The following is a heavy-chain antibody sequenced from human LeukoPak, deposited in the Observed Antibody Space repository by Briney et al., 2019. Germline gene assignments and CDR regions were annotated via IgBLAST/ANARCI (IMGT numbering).Heavy chain of an antibody. V-gene: IGHV3-21*01. Sequence: AGGSLRLSCAASGFTFSSYSMNWVRQAPGKGLEWVSSISSSSSYIYYADSVKGRFTISRDNAKNSLYLQMNSLRAEDTAVYYCARIPRDVVVVAATRGYYYYMDVWGKGTTVTVSS. CDR2: ISSSSSYI. CDR1: GFTFSSYS. J-gene: IGHJ6*03. CDR3: ARIPRDVVVVAATRGYYYYMDV. D-gene: IGHD2-15*01.